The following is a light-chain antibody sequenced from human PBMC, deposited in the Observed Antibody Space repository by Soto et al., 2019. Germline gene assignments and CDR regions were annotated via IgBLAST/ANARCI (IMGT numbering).Light chain of an antibody. CDR2: GNN. Sequence: QSALTQSPSVSAAPGQQVTISCSGSSSNIGNNYVSWYQQVPGTAPKLLISGNNQRPSGVPDRFSGSKSGTSASLAISGLQSEDEADYYCATWDDSLNGVVFGGGTKLTVL. CDR1: SSNIGNNY. CDR3: ATWDDSLNGVV. V-gene: IGLV1-44*01. J-gene: IGLJ3*02.